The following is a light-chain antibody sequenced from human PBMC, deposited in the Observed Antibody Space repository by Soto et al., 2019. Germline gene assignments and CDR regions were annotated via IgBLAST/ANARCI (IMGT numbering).Light chain of an antibody. CDR3: QQYEDLPLT. CDR1: QNIINY. V-gene: IGKV1-33*01. J-gene: IGKJ4*01. Sequence: DVQLTQSPSTLPASVGDRVAITCQATQNIINYLNWFQQRPGKTPQLLISDASHLEPGVPSRFSAQRSGTEFTLIISDLQPEDFATYFCQQYEDLPLTFGGGTRLEI. CDR2: DAS.